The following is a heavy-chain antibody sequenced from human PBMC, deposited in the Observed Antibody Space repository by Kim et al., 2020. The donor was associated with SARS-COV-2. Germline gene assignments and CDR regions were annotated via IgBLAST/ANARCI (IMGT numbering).Heavy chain of an antibody. V-gene: IGHV3-48*02. J-gene: IGHJ5*02. Sequence: GGSLRLSCAASGFTFSSYSMNWVRQAPGKGLEWVSYISSSSSTIYYADSVKGRFTISRDNAKNSLYLQMNSLRDEDTAVYYCARERHYYDSSGYYAGYWFDPWGQGTLVTVSS. CDR2: ISSSSSTI. D-gene: IGHD3-22*01. CDR1: GFTFSSYS. CDR3: ARERHYYDSSGYYAGYWFDP.